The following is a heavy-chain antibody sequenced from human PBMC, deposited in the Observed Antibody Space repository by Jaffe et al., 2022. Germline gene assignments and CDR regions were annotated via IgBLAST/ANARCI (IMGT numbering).Heavy chain of an antibody. CDR3: THSAPVMITFGGVIVNPGIFDY. CDR2: IKSKTDGGTT. D-gene: IGHD3-16*02. CDR1: GFTFSNAW. J-gene: IGHJ4*02. V-gene: IGHV3-15*01. Sequence: EVQLVESGGGLVKPGGSLRLSCAASGFTFSNAWMSWVRQAPGKGLEWVGRIKSKTDGGTTDYAAPVKGRFTISRDDSKNTLYLQMNSLKTEDTAVYYCTHSAPVMITFGGVIVNPGIFDYWGQGTLVTVSS.